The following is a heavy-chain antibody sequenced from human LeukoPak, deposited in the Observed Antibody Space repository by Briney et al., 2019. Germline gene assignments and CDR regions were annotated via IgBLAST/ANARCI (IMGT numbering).Heavy chain of an antibody. D-gene: IGHD2-2*02. CDR3: ARGPYAYTSSATLGSYNWFDP. J-gene: IGHJ5*02. V-gene: IGHV5-51*01. Sequence: GESLKITCKGSGYSFPNYWIGWVRQMPGKGLEWMGIIYPGDSHTRYSPSFQDQVTISVDKSISTAYLQWSSLKASDTAMYYCARGPYAYTSSATLGSYNWFDPWGQGSLVTVSS. CDR2: IYPGDSHT. CDR1: GYSFPNYW.